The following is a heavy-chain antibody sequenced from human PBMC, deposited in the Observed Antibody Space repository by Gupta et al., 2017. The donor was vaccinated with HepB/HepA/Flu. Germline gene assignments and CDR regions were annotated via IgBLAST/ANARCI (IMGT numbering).Heavy chain of an antibody. J-gene: IGHJ5*02. CDR1: EYTFTSYD. D-gene: IGHD2-2*02. Sequence: QVQSVQSGAEVKNPGASVKVSCKASEYTFTSYDINWVRQATGQGPAWMGWMNPTSGNTGYAQKFQGRVAMTRNTSMGTAYMELSSLTSEDTAVYFCARGGYCRGSSCNMRSGYWFDPWGQGTLVTGAS. V-gene: IGHV1-8*01. CDR2: MNPTSGNT. CDR3: ARGGYCRGSSCNMRSGYWFDP.